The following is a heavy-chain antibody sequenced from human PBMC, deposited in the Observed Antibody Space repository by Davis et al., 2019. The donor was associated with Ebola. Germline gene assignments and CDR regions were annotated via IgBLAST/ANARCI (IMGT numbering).Heavy chain of an antibody. CDR3: ARGWLRGYLDY. D-gene: IGHD5-12*01. V-gene: IGHV6-1*01. CDR1: GDSVSINSAG. Sequence: PSETLSLTFDISGDSVSINSAGWNWIRQSPSRGLEWLGRTYYNSKRDSDYAASVRGRITINADTSGNKFYLHLNSVTPEDTAVYYCARGWLRGYLDYWGQGTLVTVSS. CDR2: TYYNSKRDS. J-gene: IGHJ4*02.